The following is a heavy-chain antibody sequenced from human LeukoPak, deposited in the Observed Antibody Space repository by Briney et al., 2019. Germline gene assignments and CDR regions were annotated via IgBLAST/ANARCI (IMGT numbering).Heavy chain of an antibody. CDR3: AKDDTAMALGYFDY. CDR1: GFTFDDYA. CDR2: ISWNSGSI. D-gene: IGHD5-18*01. Sequence: GGSLRLSCAASGFTFDDYAMHWVRQAPGKGLEWVSGISWNSGSIGYADSVKGRFTISRDNAKNSLDLQMNSLRAEDTALYYCAKDDTAMALGYFDYWGQGTLVTVSS. J-gene: IGHJ4*02. V-gene: IGHV3-9*01.